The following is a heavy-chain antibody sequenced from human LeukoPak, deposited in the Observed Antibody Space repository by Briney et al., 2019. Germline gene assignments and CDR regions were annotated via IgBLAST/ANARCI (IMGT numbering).Heavy chain of an antibody. V-gene: IGHV4-59*01. CDR2: IYYSGST. Sequence: SETLSLTCTVSGGSISSYYWSWIRQPPGKGLEWIGYIYYSGSTNYNPSLKSRVTISVDTSKNQFSLKLSSVTAADTAVYYCARVRGADAFDIWGQGTMVTVSS. D-gene: IGHD3-16*01. CDR1: GGSISSYY. CDR3: ARVRGADAFDI. J-gene: IGHJ3*02.